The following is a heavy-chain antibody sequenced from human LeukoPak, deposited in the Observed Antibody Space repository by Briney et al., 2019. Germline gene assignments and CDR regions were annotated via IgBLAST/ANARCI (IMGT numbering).Heavy chain of an antibody. D-gene: IGHD3-10*01. CDR1: GGSFSGYY. CDR2: INHSGST. J-gene: IGHJ5*02. CDR3: ARNRYYYGSRNYGVPTWFDP. Sequence: SETLSLTCAVYGGSFSGYYWTWIRQPPGKGLEWIGEINHSGSTYYKPSLKSRLTISVDTSKNHFSLKLSSVTAADTAVYYCARNRYYYGSRNYGVPTWFDPWGQGTLVTVSS. V-gene: IGHV4-34*01.